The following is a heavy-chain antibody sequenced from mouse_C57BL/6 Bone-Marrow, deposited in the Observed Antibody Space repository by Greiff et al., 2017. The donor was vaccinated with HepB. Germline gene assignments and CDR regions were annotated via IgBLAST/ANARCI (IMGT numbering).Heavy chain of an antibody. Sequence: VQLKESGPELVKPGASVKISCKASGYSFTGYYMNWVKQSPEKSLEWIGEINPSTGGTTYNQKFKAKATLTVDKSSSTAYMQLKSLTSEDSAVYYCARRKIYDGYPYYFDYWGQGTTLTVSS. J-gene: IGHJ2*01. CDR2: INPSTGGT. CDR3: ARRKIYDGYPYYFDY. D-gene: IGHD2-3*01. CDR1: GYSFTGYY. V-gene: IGHV1-42*01.